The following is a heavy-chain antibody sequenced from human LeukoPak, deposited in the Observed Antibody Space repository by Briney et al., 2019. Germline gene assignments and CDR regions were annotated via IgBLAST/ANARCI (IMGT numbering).Heavy chain of an antibody. CDR3: TSKRTVRGVILGDY. J-gene: IGHJ4*02. CDR2: IKSKTDGGTT. Sequence: GGSLRLSRASSGFTFSNAWMSWVRQAPGKGLEWVGRIKSKTDGGTTDYAAPVKGRFTISRDDSKNTLYLQMNSLKTEDTAVYYCTSKRTVRGVILGDYWGQGTLVTVSS. V-gene: IGHV3-15*01. CDR1: GFTFSNAW. D-gene: IGHD3-10*01.